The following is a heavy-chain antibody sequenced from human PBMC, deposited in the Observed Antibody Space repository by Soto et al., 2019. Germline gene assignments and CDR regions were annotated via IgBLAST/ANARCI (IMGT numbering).Heavy chain of an antibody. CDR2: ISGSGGST. D-gene: IGHD6-6*01. Sequence: GGSLRLSCAASGFTFSSYAMSWVRQAPGKGLEWVSAISGSGGSTYYADSVKGRFTISRDNSKNTLYLQMKSLRAEDSAVYYCAKYEVLYYGSWSSALIDYWGQGTLVTVSS. V-gene: IGHV3-23*01. CDR1: GFTFSSYA. J-gene: IGHJ4*02. CDR3: AKYEVLYYGSWSSALIDY.